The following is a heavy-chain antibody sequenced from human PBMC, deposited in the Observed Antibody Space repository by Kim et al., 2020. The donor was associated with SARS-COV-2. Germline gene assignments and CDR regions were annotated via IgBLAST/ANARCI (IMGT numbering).Heavy chain of an antibody. CDR3: ANARSGSYYDAFDI. J-gene: IGHJ3*02. Sequence: GGSLRLSCAASGFTFSSYAMHWVRQAPGKGLEWVAVISYDGSNKYYADSVKGRFTISRDNSKNTLYLQMNSLRAEDTAVYYCANARSGSYYDAFDIWSQGTMVTVSS. D-gene: IGHD1-26*01. V-gene: IGHV3-30-3*01. CDR1: GFTFSSYA. CDR2: ISYDGSNK.